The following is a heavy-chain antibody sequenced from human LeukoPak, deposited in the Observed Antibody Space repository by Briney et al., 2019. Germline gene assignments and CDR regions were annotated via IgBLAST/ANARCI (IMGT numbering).Heavy chain of an antibody. CDR2: INHSGST. J-gene: IGHJ6*02. D-gene: IGHD3-3*01. V-gene: IGHV4-34*01. CDR1: GGSFSGYY. Sequence: SETLSLTCAVYGGSFSGYYWSCIRQPPGKGLEWIGEINHSGSTNYNPSLKSRVTISVDTSKNQFSLKLSSVTAADTAVYYCAGWAHDFWSGYYTARYYYGMDVWGQGTTVTVSS. CDR3: AGWAHDFWSGYYTARYYYGMDV.